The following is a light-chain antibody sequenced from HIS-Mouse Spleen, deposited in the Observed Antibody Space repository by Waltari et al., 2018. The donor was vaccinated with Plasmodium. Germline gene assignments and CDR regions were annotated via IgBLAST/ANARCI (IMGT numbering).Light chain of an antibody. CDR1: ALPNKY. CDR3: YSTDSSGNHRV. J-gene: IGLJ3*02. Sequence: SYELTQPPSVSVSPGQTARITCSGDALPNKYAYWYQQKSGQAPVLVIYEDSKRPSGIPESVSGSSSGTMATLTISGAQVEDEADYYCYSTDSSGNHRVFGGGTKLTVL. V-gene: IGLV3-10*01. CDR2: EDS.